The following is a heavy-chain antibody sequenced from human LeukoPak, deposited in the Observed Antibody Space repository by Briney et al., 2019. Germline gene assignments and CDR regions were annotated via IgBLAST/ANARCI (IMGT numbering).Heavy chain of an antibody. CDR1: GYTFTSYD. CDR3: ARGLFEDIVASPHYGMDV. J-gene: IGHJ6*02. CDR2: MNPNSGNT. Sequence: ASVKVCCKASGYTFTSYDINWVRQATGQGLEWMGWMNPNSGNTRYAQKFQGRVTMTINTSISTAYMEVSSLRSEDTGVYYCARGLFEDIVASPHYGMDVWGQGTTVTVSS. D-gene: IGHD5-12*01. V-gene: IGHV1-8*01.